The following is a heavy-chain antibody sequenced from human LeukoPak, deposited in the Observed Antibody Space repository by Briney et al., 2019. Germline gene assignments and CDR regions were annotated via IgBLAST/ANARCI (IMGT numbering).Heavy chain of an antibody. V-gene: IGHV6-1*01. Sequence: SQTLSLTCAISGDSVSSNDAAWNWIRQSPSRGLEWLGRTFYRSKWYYDSAVSVKSRITINPDTSKNQFSLQLNSVTPEDTAVYYCARENTLVRGTRNPFDYWGRGTLVAVSS. CDR1: GDSVSSNDAA. J-gene: IGHJ4*02. CDR3: ARENTLVRGTRNPFDY. D-gene: IGHD3-10*01. CDR2: TFYRSKWYY.